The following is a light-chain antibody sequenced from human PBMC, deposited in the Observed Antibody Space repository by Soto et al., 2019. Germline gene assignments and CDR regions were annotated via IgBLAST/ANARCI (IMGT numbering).Light chain of an antibody. CDR3: LPYRGFPST. CDR1: QDILNN. V-gene: IGKV1-16*01. Sequence: DIQMTQSPSSLSASVGDRVTITCRASQDILNNLVWIQQKPGKAPKSLIYAATSLQDGVSPRFSGSGFGTEFTLTITSLQPEDFATYYCLPYRGFPSTFGQGTKLEIK. CDR2: AAT. J-gene: IGKJ2*01.